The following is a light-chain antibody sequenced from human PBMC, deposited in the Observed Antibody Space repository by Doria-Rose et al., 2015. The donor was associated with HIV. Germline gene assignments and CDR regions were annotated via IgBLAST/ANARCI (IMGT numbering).Light chain of an antibody. CDR2: NGS. J-gene: IGKJ1*01. V-gene: IGKV3-20*01. CDR1: QSFSSTY. CDR3: HQYGTSWT. Sequence: TQSPGTLSLSPGERATLSRRASQSFSSTYLAWYQQKPGQAPSLLIYNGSTRATGIPDRFSASESGTDFTLTVNRLEPEDFALYYCHQYGTSWTFGQGTKV.